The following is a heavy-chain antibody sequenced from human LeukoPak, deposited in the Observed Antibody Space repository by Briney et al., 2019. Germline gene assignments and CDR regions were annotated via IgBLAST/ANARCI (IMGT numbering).Heavy chain of an antibody. J-gene: IGHJ4*02. CDR2: INWDGENT. V-gene: IGHV3-20*04. D-gene: IGHD2-15*01. Sequence: GGSLRLSCSGSGLNFRDYGLSWVRQAPGKGLEWVSGINWDGENTAYADSVKGRFTISRDNPDNAVYLQMDSLRVEDTALYYCARDLSATWYSLAYWGRGTLVTVSS. CDR1: GLNFRDYG. CDR3: ARDLSATWYSLAY.